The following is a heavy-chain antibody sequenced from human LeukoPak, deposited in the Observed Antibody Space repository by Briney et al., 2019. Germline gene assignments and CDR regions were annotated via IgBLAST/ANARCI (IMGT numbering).Heavy chain of an antibody. CDR1: GYTFTGYY. CDR3: ARVYYYGSGSYSAGAEYFQH. Sequence: GASVKVSCKASGYTFTGYYMHWVRQAPGQGLEWMGRINPNSGGTNYAQKFQGRVTMTRHTSISTAYMELSRLRSDDTAVYYCARVYYYGSGSYSAGAEYFQHWGQGTLVTVSS. D-gene: IGHD3-10*01. V-gene: IGHV1-2*06. J-gene: IGHJ1*01. CDR2: INPNSGGT.